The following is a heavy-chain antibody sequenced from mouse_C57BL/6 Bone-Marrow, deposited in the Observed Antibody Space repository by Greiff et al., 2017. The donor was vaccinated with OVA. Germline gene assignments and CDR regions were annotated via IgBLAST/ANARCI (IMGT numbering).Heavy chain of an antibody. CDR3: ARGGWLLRNFDV. Sequence: EVQLVESGGGLVKPGGSLKLSCAASGFTFSDYGMHWVRQAPEKGLEWVAYISSGSSTIYYADTVKGRFTISRDNAKNTLFLQMTSLRSEDTAMYYCARGGWLLRNFDVWGTGTTVTVSS. D-gene: IGHD2-3*01. CDR1: GFTFSDYG. J-gene: IGHJ1*03. V-gene: IGHV5-17*01. CDR2: ISSGSSTI.